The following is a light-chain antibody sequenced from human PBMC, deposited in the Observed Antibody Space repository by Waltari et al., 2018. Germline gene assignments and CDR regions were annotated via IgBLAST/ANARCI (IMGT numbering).Light chain of an antibody. CDR1: RSVNSN. CDR3: QQYNNWPLT. J-gene: IGKJ4*01. Sequence: EVVLTQSPDTLSVSPGERATLYCRTSRSVNSNLAWYQHKPGQAPRLLMYGASTRPTGIPARFSGSESGTEFTLTITSLQSEDFAVYYCQQYNNWPLTFGGGTKVEI. CDR2: GAS. V-gene: IGKV3-15*01.